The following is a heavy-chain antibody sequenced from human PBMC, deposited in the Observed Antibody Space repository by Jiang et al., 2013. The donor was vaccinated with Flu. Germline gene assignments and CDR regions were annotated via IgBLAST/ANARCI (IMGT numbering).Heavy chain of an antibody. D-gene: IGHD1-26*01. CDR3: ARYSIVGAPRFDY. V-gene: IGHV4-59*01. J-gene: IGHJ4*02. CDR1: GGSISSYY. Sequence: LLKPSETLSLTCTVSGGSISSYYWSWIRQPPGKGLEWIGYIYYSGSTNYNPSLKSRVTISVDTSKNQFSLKLSSVTAADTAVYYCARYSIVGAPRFDYWGQGTLGHRLL. CDR2: IYYSGST.